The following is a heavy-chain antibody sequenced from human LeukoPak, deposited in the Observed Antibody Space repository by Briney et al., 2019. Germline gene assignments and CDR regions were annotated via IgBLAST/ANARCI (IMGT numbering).Heavy chain of an antibody. V-gene: IGHV3-48*04. J-gene: IGHJ4*02. CDR1: GFTFSSYS. CDR2: ISSSSSTI. CDR3: ARVTTVTVLEHKHADFDY. Sequence: GGSLRLSWAASGFTFSSYSMNWVRQAPGKGLEWVSYISSSSSTIYYAYSVKGRFTISRDNAKNSLYLQMNSLRAEDTAVYYCARVTTVTVLEHKHADFDYWGQGTLVTVSS. D-gene: IGHD4-17*01.